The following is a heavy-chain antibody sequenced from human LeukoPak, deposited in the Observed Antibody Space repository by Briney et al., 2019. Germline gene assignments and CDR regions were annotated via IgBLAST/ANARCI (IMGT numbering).Heavy chain of an antibody. CDR1: GYSFTTYW. J-gene: IGHJ4*02. V-gene: IGHV5-51*01. CDR2: IYPGDSDT. Sequence: KRGESLQISCKGSGYSFTTYWIGWVRQLPGKGLEWMGIIYPGDSDTRYSPSFQGQVTISADKSISTAYLQWSSLKASDTAMYFCARATWQLVSQYYFDYWGQGTLVTVSS. D-gene: IGHD1-1*01. CDR3: ARATWQLVSQYYFDY.